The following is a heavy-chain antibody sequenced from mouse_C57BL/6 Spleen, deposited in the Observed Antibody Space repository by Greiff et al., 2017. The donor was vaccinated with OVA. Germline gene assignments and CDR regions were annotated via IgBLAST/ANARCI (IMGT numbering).Heavy chain of an antibody. CDR1: GFNIKDYY. J-gene: IGHJ3*01. V-gene: IGHV14-1*01. D-gene: IGHD2-4*01. CDR3: IYYDYAWLAY. CDR2: IDPEDGDT. Sequence: EVKLQESGAELVRPGASVKLSCTASGFNIKDYYMHWVKQRPEQGLEWIGRIDPEDGDTEYAPKFQGKATMTADTSSNTASLQLSSLTSEDTAVYYCIYYDYAWLAYWGQGTLVTVSA.